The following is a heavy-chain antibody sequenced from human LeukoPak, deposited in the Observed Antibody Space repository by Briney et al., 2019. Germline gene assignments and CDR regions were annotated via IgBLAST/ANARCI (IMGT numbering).Heavy chain of an antibody. CDR2: INHSGST. Sequence: SETLSLTCAVYGGSFSGYYWSWIRQPPGKGLEWIGEINHSGSTNYNPSLKSRVAISVATSKSQFSLKLSSVTAADTAVYYCARGLNRITIFGVVDYWGQGNLVSVSS. CDR3: ARGLNRITIFGVVDY. V-gene: IGHV4-34*01. J-gene: IGHJ4*02. D-gene: IGHD3-3*01. CDR1: GGSFSGYY.